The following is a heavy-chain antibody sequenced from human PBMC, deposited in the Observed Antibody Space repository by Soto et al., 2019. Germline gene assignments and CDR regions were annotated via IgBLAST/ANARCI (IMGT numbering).Heavy chain of an antibody. V-gene: IGHV4-59*08. Sequence: PSETLSLTCTVSGGSISSYYWSWIRQPPGKGLEFIGHIYYSGSTHYNPPLKSRVTISVDTSKNQFSLKLTSVSAADTAVYYCARHAGSLTSFDYWGQGTLVTAPQ. CDR2: IYYSGST. CDR3: ARHAGSLTSFDY. CDR1: GGSISSYY. D-gene: IGHD3-9*01. J-gene: IGHJ4*02.